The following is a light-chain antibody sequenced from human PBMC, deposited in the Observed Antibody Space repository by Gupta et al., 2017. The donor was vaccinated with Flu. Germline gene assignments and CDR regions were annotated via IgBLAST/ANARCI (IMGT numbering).Light chain of an antibody. CDR3: CSYAGSYTPRV. CDR2: DVS. Sequence: QSALTQPRSVSGPPGQSVTISCTGTSSDVGGYNYVSWYQQHPGKAPKLMIYDVSKRPSGVPDRFSGSKSGNTASLTISGLQAEDEADYYCCSYAGSYTPRVFGTGTKVTVL. CDR1: SSDVGGYNY. J-gene: IGLJ1*01. V-gene: IGLV2-11*01.